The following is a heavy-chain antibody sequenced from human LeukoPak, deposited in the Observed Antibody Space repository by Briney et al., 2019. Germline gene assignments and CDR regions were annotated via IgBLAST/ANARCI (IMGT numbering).Heavy chain of an antibody. CDR2: ITTSDGNT. V-gene: IGHV3-23*01. D-gene: IGHD6-19*01. Sequence: PGGSLRLSCAASGFTFSSYTMSWVRQAPGKGLEWVSTITTSDGNTYYADSVKGRFTVSRDNSKNTLFLQMNSLRAEDTAVYYCAKAYSSDWYAPSDYWGQGTLVTVSS. CDR3: AKAYSSDWYAPSDY. CDR1: GFTFSSYT. J-gene: IGHJ4*02.